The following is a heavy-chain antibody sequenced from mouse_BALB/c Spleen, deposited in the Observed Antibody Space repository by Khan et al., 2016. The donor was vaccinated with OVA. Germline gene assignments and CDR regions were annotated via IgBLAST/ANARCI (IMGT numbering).Heavy chain of an antibody. Sequence: QIQLVQSGPELKKPGETVKISCKASGYTFTNYGMNWVKQAPGKDLKWMGWMFTYTGQPTYADDFEGRFAFSLETSASTAYLQSNNLKNEDMATSCCARGAYYDAMDYWGQGTSVTVSS. CDR1: GYTFTNYG. D-gene: IGHD2-10*01. J-gene: IGHJ4*01. CDR3: ARGAYYDAMDY. V-gene: IGHV9-1*02. CDR2: MFTYTGQP.